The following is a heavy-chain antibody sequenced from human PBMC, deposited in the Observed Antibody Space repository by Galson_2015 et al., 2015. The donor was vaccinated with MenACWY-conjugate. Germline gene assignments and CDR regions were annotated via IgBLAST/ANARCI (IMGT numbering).Heavy chain of an antibody. Sequence: SLRLSCAASGFTFRTYGMHWVRQAPGKGLEWVAVISDDGNTKHYADSVKGRFTISRDNSKNTLYLQMNSLRAEDTAVYFCAKAVMIDVPPPEAPFDSWGQGTLATVSS. CDR2: ISDDGNTK. J-gene: IGHJ4*02. CDR1: GFTFRTYG. D-gene: IGHD3-22*01. V-gene: IGHV3-30*18. CDR3: AKAVMIDVPPPEAPFDS.